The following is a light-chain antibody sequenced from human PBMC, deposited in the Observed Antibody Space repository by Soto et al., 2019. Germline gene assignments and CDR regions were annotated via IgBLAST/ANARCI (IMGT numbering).Light chain of an antibody. Sequence: ESVLTQSPGTLSLSPGERATLSCRASQSVTSNDLAWYQQRPGQAPRLRIYAASSRATGITDRFSGSGYGTEFNLQISRLEPEDFAVYSCQPYGGSPPETFGQGPKVEIK. V-gene: IGKV3-20*01. CDR3: QPYGGSPPET. J-gene: IGKJ1*01. CDR2: AAS. CDR1: QSVTSND.